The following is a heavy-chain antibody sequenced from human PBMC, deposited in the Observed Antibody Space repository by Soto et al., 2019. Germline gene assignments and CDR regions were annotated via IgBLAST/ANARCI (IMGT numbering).Heavy chain of an antibody. D-gene: IGHD6-19*01. V-gene: IGHV3-33*01. CDR3: ARGQYIAVAGRVFEY. Sequence: GGSLRLSCAASGFTFSSYGMHWVRQAPGKGLEWVAVIWYDGSNKYYADSVKGRFTISRDNSKNTLYLQMNSLRAEDTAVYYCARGQYIAVAGRVFEYWGQGTLVTVSS. J-gene: IGHJ4*02. CDR1: GFTFSSYG. CDR2: IWYDGSNK.